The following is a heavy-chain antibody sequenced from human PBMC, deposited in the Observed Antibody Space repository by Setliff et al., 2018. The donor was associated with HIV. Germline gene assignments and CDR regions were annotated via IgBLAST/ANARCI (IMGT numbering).Heavy chain of an antibody. V-gene: IGHV3-30*04. CDR3: VRDGARGVNDLDY. J-gene: IGHJ4*02. CDR1: GFTFRNYA. D-gene: IGHD3-10*01. Sequence: GGSLSLSCVVYGFTFRNYAMHWVRQAPGTGLQCMAVISTDGSEKYYADSVKGRFTISRDNSKSSVSLQMSGLRPEDTAMYYCVRDGARGVNDLDYWGQGTLVTVSS. CDR2: ISTDGSEK.